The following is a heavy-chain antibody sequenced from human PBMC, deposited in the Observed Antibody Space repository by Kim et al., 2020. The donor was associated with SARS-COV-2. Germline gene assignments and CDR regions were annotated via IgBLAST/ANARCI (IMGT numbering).Heavy chain of an antibody. V-gene: IGHV1-18*01. D-gene: IGHD4-17*01. Sequence: YAQKLQGRVTMTTDTPTSTASMELRSLRSDDTAVYYCARDYGDYANWFDPWGQGTLVTVSS. CDR3: ARDYGDYANWFDP. J-gene: IGHJ5*02.